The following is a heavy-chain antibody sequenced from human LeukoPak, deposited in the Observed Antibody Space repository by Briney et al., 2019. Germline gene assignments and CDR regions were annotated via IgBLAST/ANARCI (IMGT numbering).Heavy chain of an antibody. V-gene: IGHV4-59*12. J-gene: IGHJ4*02. CDR3: AGRGPRWLQPRVFDY. CDR1: GGSISSYY. CDR2: IYYSGST. D-gene: IGHD5-24*01. Sequence: SETLSLTCTVSGGSISSYYWSWIRQPPGKGLEWIGYIYYSGSTNYNPSLKSRVTISVDTSKNQFSLKLSSVTAADTAVYYCAGRGPRWLQPRVFDYWGQGTLVTVSS.